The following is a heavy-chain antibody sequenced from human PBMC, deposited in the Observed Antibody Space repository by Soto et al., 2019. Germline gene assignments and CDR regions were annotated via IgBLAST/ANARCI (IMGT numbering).Heavy chain of an antibody. CDR3: VRETKNAFDV. J-gene: IGHJ3*01. CDR2: ISGNGGFT. Sequence: GGSLRLSCAASGFSFSYSAMGWFRQAPGKGLECVSGISGNGGFTYYADSVKGRFIISRDNSKNTVDLQMNNLRAEDTAVYYCVRETKNAFDVWGQGTVVTVSS. CDR1: GFSFSYSA. V-gene: IGHV3-23*01.